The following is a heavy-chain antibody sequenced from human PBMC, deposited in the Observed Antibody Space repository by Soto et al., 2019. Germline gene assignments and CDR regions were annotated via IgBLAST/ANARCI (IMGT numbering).Heavy chain of an antibody. CDR2: IYYSGST. Sequence: SETLSLTCTVSGGSISSYYWSWIRQPPGKGLEWIGYIYYSGSTNYNPSLKSRVTISVDTSKNQFSLKLTSVTAADTAVYYCARAAGWYAFDYWGQGTLVTVSS. V-gene: IGHV4-59*01. D-gene: IGHD6-19*01. CDR1: GGSISSYY. CDR3: ARAAGWYAFDY. J-gene: IGHJ4*02.